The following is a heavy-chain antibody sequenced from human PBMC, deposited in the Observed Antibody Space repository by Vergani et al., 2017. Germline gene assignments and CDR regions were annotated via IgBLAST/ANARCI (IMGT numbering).Heavy chain of an antibody. J-gene: IGHJ6*03. CDR3: ARDRGEFWSGYRAYYYYMDV. CDR1: GGTFSSYA. V-gene: IGHV1-69*12. D-gene: IGHD3-3*01. Sequence: QVQLVQSGAEVKKPGSSVKVSCKASGGTFSSYAISWVRQAPGQGIEWMGGIIPLFGTANYAQKFQGRVTITADESTSTAYMELSSLRSEDTAVYYCARDRGEFWSGYRAYYYYMDVWGKGTTVTVSS. CDR2: IIPLFGTA.